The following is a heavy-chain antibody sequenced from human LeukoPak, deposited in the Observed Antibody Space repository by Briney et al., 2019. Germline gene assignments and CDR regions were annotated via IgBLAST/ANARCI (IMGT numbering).Heavy chain of an antibody. CDR2: IYSGGST. Sequence: PGGSLRLSCAASGFTFNNYSMNWVRQAPGKGLEWVSVIYSGGSTYYADSVKGRFTISRDNSKNTLYLQMNNLRAEDTAVYYCARRTPHSSGPFDYWGQGTLVTVSS. D-gene: IGHD6-19*01. J-gene: IGHJ4*02. CDR3: ARRTPHSSGPFDY. CDR1: GFTFNNYS. V-gene: IGHV3-66*01.